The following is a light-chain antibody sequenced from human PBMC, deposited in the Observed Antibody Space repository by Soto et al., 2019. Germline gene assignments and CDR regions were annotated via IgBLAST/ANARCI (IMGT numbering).Light chain of an antibody. V-gene: IGLV2-14*01. CDR3: SSYTSSSTRV. J-gene: IGLJ1*01. CDR1: SSDVGGYNY. Sequence: LTQPASVSGSPGQSITISCTGTSSDVGGYNYVSWYQQHPGKAPKLMIYDVSNRPSGVSNRFSGSKSGNTASLTISGIQAEDEADYSCSSYTSSSTRVFGTVTKVPAL. CDR2: DVS.